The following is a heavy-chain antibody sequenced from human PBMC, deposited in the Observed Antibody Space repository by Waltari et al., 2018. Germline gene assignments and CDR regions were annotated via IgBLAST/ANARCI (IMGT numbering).Heavy chain of an antibody. CDR3: AKAGEWSPYYFDY. CDR2: IWYDGSNK. V-gene: IGHV3-30*18. J-gene: IGHJ4*02. Sequence: QVQLVESGGGVVQPGRYLRLSCAASGFTFSSCGMHWVRQAPGKGLEWVAVIWYDGSNKDYADSVKGRFTISRDNSKNTLYLQMNSLRAEDTAMYYCAKAGEWSPYYFDYWGQGTLVTVSS. CDR1: GFTFSSCG. D-gene: IGHD3-10*01.